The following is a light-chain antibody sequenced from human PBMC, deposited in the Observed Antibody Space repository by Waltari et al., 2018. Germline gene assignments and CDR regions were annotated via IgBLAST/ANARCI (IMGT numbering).Light chain of an antibody. J-gene: IGLJ3*02. CDR1: SEDVGGYNL. CDR3: CSDAGTSSWV. CDR2: EVT. Sequence: QSALTQPASMSGSPGHSITISCAGTSEDVGGYNLVSWYQQHPGKAPKLIIFEVTKRPAGVSYRFSGSRSGNTASLTLSGLQPEDEAAYYCCSDAGTSSWVFGGGTNVTVL. V-gene: IGLV2-23*02.